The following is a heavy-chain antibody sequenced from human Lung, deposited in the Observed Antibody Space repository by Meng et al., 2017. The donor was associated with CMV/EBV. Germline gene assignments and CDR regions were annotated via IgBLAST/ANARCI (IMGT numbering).Heavy chain of an antibody. J-gene: IGHJ6*02. CDR2: IKQDESEI. Sequence: SCAASGFTFSSFWMAWVRQAPGKGLEWVGNIKQDESEIQYVGSVKGRFTITRDNAKNSLFLQMNSLRAEDTAVYYCARSMLEVNRYYYGMDGCGEGXPVTSSS. V-gene: IGHV3-7*01. CDR3: ARSMLEVNRYYYGMDG. D-gene: IGHD1-1*01. CDR1: GFTFSSFW.